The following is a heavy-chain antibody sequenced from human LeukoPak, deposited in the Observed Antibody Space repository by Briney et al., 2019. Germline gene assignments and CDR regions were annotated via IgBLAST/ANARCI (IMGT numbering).Heavy chain of an antibody. CDR1: GGSIRNYY. J-gene: IGHJ4*02. V-gene: IGHV4-59*08. CDR2: IYYSGNT. D-gene: IGHD6-13*01. CDR3: ARSPSSSWPIDY. Sequence: SETLSLTCTVSGGSIRNYYWSWIRQPPGKGLDWIGYIYYSGNTNYNPSLKSRITMSVDTSKNQFSLKLSSVTAADTAVYYCARSPSSSWPIDYWGQGTLVTVSS.